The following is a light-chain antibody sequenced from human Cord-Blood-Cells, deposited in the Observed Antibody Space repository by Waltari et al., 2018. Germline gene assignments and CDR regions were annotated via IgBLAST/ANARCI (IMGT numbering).Light chain of an antibody. Sequence: SYELIQPPSVSVSPGPTASITCSGDKLGDKYACWYQQKPGQSPVLVIYQDSKRPSGIPERFSGSNSGNTATLTISGTQAMDEADYYCQAWDSSTALVFGGGTKLTVL. CDR2: QDS. J-gene: IGLJ2*01. CDR1: KLGDKY. V-gene: IGLV3-1*01. CDR3: QAWDSSTALV.